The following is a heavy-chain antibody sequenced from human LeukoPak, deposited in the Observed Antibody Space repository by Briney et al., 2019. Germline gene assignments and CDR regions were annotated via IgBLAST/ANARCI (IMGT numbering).Heavy chain of an antibody. J-gene: IGHJ4*02. CDR2: IYDSGST. V-gene: IGHV4-61*08. D-gene: IGHD6-13*01. CDR1: GDSISSGDFY. CDR3: ARYQGSWYSYFDY. Sequence: SETLSLTCTVSGDSISSGDFYWSWIRQPPGKGLEWIGYIYDSGSTNYNPSLKSRVTTSLDTSKNQVSLELSSVTAADTAVYYCARYQGSWYSYFDYWGQGTLVTVSS.